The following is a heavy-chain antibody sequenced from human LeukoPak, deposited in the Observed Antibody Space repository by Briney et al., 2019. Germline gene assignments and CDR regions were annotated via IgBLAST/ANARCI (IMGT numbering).Heavy chain of an antibody. CDR2: IYHSGNT. J-gene: IGHJ5*02. V-gene: IGHV4-4*02. Sequence: SETLSLTCAVSGGSISSTNWWSWVRQPPGKGLEWIGEIYHSGNTNYNPSLKSRVTLSVDKSKNQLSLKVNSVTAADTAMYYCARVELIVALPTSFDPWGQGTLVTVSS. CDR3: ARVELIVALPTSFDP. D-gene: IGHD5-12*01. CDR1: GGSISSTNW.